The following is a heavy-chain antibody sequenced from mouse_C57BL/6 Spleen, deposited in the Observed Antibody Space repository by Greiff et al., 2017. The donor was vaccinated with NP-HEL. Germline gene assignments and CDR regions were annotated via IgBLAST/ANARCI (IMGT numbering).Heavy chain of an antibody. J-gene: IGHJ1*03. CDR3: AITRVVGEDWYFDV. CDR1: GYTFTSYW. Sequence: QVQLQQPGAELVKPGASVKLSCKASGYTFTSYWMHWVKQRPGRGLEWIGRIDPNSGGTTYNEKFKSKATLTVDKPSSTAYMQLSSLTSEDSAVYYCAITRVVGEDWYFDVWGTGTTVTVSS. V-gene: IGHV1-72*01. CDR2: IDPNSGGT. D-gene: IGHD1-1*01.